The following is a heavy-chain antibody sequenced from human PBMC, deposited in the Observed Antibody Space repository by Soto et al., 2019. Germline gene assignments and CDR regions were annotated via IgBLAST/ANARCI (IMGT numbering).Heavy chain of an antibody. CDR3: ARHRHPGSPLMGGTNMGLEH. V-gene: IGHV5-10-1*01. Sequence: GESLKISCETSGYSFTNFWISWVRQMPGKGLEWMGRIDPSDSYTNYSPSFQGHVTFSADESINTAYLQWSSLKASDTAMYYCARHRHPGSPLMGGTNMGLEHWAKETLVSVSS. D-gene: IGHD1-26*01. CDR2: IDPSDSYT. J-gene: IGHJ1*01. CDR1: GYSFTNFW.